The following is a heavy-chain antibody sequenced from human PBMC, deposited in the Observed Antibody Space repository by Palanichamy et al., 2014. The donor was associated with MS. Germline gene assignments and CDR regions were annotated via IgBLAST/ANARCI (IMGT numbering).Heavy chain of an antibody. CDR1: GFTFSSYS. Sequence: EVQLVESGGGLVKPGGSLRLSCAASGFTFSSYSMNWVRQAPGKGLEWVSSISSSSSYIYYADSVKGRFTISRDNAKNSLYLQMNSLRAEDTAVYYCARDRRVAGTGRHDAFDIWGQGTTVTVSS. J-gene: IGHJ3*02. D-gene: IGHD6-19*01. V-gene: IGHV3-21*01. CDR3: ARDRRVAGTGRHDAFDI. CDR2: ISSSSSYI.